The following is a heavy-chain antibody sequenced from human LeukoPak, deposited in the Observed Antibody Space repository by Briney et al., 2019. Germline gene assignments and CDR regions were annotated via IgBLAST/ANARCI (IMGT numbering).Heavy chain of an antibody. CDR1: GFTFSRYA. V-gene: IGHV3-23*01. CDR2: ISGSGGST. J-gene: IGHJ4*02. D-gene: IGHD3-10*01. CDR3: AKDVQLFGYLDY. Sequence: PGGSLRLSCAASGFTFSRYAMSWVRQAPGKGLEWVSAISGSGGSTYYADSVKGRFTISRDNSKNTLYLQMNSLRAEDTAVYYCAKDVQLFGYLDYWGQGTLVTVSS.